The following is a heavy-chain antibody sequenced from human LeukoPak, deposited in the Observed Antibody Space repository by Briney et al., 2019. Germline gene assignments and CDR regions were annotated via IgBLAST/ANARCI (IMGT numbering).Heavy chain of an antibody. Sequence: SETLSLTCTVSGGSISSYYWSWIRQPPGKGLEWIGYIYSSGSTNYNPSLKSRVTISADTSKNQFSLKLSSATAADTAVYYCAREDSSGWYRYWGQGTLVTVSS. CDR3: AREDSSGWYRY. D-gene: IGHD6-19*01. J-gene: IGHJ4*02. V-gene: IGHV4-59*01. CDR2: IYSSGST. CDR1: GGSISSYY.